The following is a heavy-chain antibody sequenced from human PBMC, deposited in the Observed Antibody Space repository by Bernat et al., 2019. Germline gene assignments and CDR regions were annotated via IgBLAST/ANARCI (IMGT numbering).Heavy chain of an antibody. CDR2: IWYDGSNK. CDR3: ARELVVPAAIREYGMDV. D-gene: IGHD2-2*02. CDR1: GFTFSSYG. Sequence: QVQLVESGGDVVQPGRSLRLSCAASGFTFSSYGMHWVRQAPGKGLEWVAVIWYDGSNKYYADSVKGRFTISRDNSKNTLYLQMNSLRAEDTAVYYCARELVVPAAIREYGMDVWGQGTTVTVSS. V-gene: IGHV3-33*01. J-gene: IGHJ6*02.